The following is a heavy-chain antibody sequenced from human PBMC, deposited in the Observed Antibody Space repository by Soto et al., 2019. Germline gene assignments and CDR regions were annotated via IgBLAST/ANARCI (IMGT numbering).Heavy chain of an antibody. CDR2: IDHSGSA. Sequence: SDTLSLTCAVSGGSFNTYNWNWIRQSPGKGLECIGEIDHSGSANYNPSLRSRVTISVDTSKNQFSLKLSSVTAADTAVYFCVRGLRESHGVRLSYSYYGMDVWGQGTTVTVSS. CDR1: GGSFNTYN. J-gene: IGHJ6*02. D-gene: IGHD3-10*01. V-gene: IGHV4-34*01. CDR3: VRGLRESHGVRLSYSYYGMDV.